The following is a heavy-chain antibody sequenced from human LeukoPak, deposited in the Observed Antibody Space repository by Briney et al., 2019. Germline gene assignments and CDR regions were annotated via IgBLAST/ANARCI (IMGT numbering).Heavy chain of an antibody. V-gene: IGHV1-69*13. J-gene: IGHJ6*03. CDR1: GGTFSSYA. Sequence: SVKVSCKASGGTFSSYAISWVRQAPGQGLEWMGGIIPIFGTANYAQKFQGRVTITADESTSTAYMELRSLRSDDTAVYYCARAMVINYYYMDVWGKGTTVTVSS. CDR2: IIPIFGTA. D-gene: IGHD5-18*01. CDR3: ARAMVINYYYMDV.